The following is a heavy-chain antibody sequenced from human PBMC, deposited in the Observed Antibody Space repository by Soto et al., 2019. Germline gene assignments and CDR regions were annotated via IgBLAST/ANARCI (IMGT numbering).Heavy chain of an antibody. D-gene: IGHD3-10*01. CDR3: ARPNYYGSGSRPDY. Sequence: GESLKISCKGSGYSFTSYWIGWVRQMPGKGLEWMGIVYPGDSDIRYSPSFQGQVTISADKSISTAYLQWSALKVSDTAIHYCARPNYYGSGSRPDYWGQGTLVTVSS. J-gene: IGHJ4*02. CDR2: VYPGDSDI. CDR1: GYSFTSYW. V-gene: IGHV5-51*01.